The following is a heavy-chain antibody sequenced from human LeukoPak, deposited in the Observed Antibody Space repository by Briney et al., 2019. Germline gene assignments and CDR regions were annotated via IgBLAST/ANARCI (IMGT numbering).Heavy chain of an antibody. CDR2: ISWDGGST. D-gene: IGHD3-16*01. CDR1: GFTFDDYT. J-gene: IGHJ4*02. V-gene: IGHV3-43*01. Sequence: GGSLRLSCAASGFTFDDYTMHWVRHAPGKGLEWVSLISWDGGSTYYADSVKGRFTISRDNAKNSLYLQMNSLRAEDTALYYCVKEVRWGRYSVFDYWGQGTLVTVSS. CDR3: VKEVRWGRYSVFDY.